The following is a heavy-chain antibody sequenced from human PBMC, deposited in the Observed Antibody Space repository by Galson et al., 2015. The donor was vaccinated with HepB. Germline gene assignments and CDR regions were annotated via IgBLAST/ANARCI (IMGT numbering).Heavy chain of an antibody. J-gene: IGHJ4*02. D-gene: IGHD5-18*01. CDR3: AKRGFSYGLTSGSYDF. CDR2: ISGSGVST. CDR1: GFTFSNYA. V-gene: IGHV3-23*01. Sequence: SLRLSCAVPGFTFSNYAMSWVRQAPGKGLEWVSVISGSGVSTYYADSVKGRFTISRDNSKNTLYVQMNSLRAEDTAVYYCAKRGFSYGLTSGSYDFWGQGTLVTVSS.